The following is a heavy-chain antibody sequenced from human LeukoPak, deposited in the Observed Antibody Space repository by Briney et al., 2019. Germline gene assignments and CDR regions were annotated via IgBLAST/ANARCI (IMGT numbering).Heavy chain of an antibody. V-gene: IGHV3-7*01. J-gene: IGHJ4*02. CDR2: IKQDGSEK. D-gene: IGHD3-9*01. Sequence: GGSLRLSCAASGFTFSSYWMSWVRQAPGKGLEWVANIKQDGSEKYYVDSVKGRFTISRDNAKNSLYLQMNNLRAEDTAVYYCARGQYFDWPYFDYWGQGTLVTVSS. CDR3: ARGQYFDWPYFDY. CDR1: GFTFSSYW.